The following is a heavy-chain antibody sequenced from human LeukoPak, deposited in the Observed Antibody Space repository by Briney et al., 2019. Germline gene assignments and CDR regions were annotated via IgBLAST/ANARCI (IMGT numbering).Heavy chain of an antibody. V-gene: IGHV3-74*01. J-gene: IGHJ6*02. CDR3: ARRLDSSGYPPRVGYYYYGMDV. D-gene: IGHD3-22*01. CDR2: IKIDGSIT. Sequence: GGSLRLSCAASGFTFSSYWMHWVRQAPGKGLVWVSRIKIDGSITSYADSVKGRFTVSRDISKNTLYLQMNSLRADDTAVYYCARRLDSSGYPPRVGYYYYGMDVWGQGTTVTVSS. CDR1: GFTFSSYW.